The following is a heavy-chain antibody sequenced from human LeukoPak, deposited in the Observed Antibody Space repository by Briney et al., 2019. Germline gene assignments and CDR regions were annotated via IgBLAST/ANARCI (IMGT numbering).Heavy chain of an antibody. CDR2: ISNSGSTM. J-gene: IGHJ3*02. Sequence: PGGSLRLSCAASGFTFSDSYMSWIRQAPGKGLEWVSYISNSGSTMYYADSVRGRFTISRDNAKNSLFLQMNGPRAEDTAVYYCARPNIRTGVAFDIWGQGTMVTVSS. CDR3: ARPNIRTGVAFDI. V-gene: IGHV3-11*01. D-gene: IGHD1-14*01. CDR1: GFTFSDSY.